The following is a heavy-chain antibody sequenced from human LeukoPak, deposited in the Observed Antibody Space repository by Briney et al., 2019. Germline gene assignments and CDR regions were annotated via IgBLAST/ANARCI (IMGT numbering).Heavy chain of an antibody. D-gene: IGHD2-2*01. CDR1: GGSFSGYY. V-gene: IGHV4-34*01. Sequence: SETLSLTCAVYGGSFSGYYWSWIRQPPGKGLEWIGEINHSGSTNYNPSLKSRVTISVDTSKNQFSLKLSSVTAADTAVYYCASTGSVVVVPAASNWFDPWGQGTLVTVSS. CDR3: ASTGSVVVVPAASNWFDP. CDR2: INHSGST. J-gene: IGHJ5*02.